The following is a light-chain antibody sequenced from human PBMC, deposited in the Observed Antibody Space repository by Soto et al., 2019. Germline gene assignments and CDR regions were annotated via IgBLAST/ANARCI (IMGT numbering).Light chain of an antibody. CDR2: NNN. J-gene: IGLJ2*01. CDR3: GSWDDTLNVV. Sequence: QSVLTQPPSASGTPGQRVTISCSGSSSNIGGNTVNWYQHLPGTAPRLLIYNNNQRPSGVPDRFSGSKSGTSASLAISGLQSEDAADYYCGSWDDTLNVVFGGGTKLTVL. CDR1: SSNIGGNT. V-gene: IGLV1-44*01.